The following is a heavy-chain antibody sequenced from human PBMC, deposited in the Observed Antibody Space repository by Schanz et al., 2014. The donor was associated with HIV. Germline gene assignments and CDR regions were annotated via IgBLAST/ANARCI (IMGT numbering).Heavy chain of an antibody. Sequence: EVQLVESGGRLVKPGESLTLSCITSGFTLSGYSMNWVRQAPGKGLEWVSVISGSGISTYYADSVKGRLTISRDNSKNTLYLQMNSLRAEDTAIYYCAKTSYGWYFDYWGQGTLVTVSS. CDR3: AKTSYGWYFDY. CDR1: GFTLSGYS. CDR2: ISGSGIST. J-gene: IGHJ4*02. D-gene: IGHD6-19*01. V-gene: IGHV3-23*04.